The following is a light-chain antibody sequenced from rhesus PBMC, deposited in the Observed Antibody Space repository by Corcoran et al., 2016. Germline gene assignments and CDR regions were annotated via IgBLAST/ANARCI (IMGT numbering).Light chain of an antibody. CDR2: KAS. CDR1: QGISSW. V-gene: IGKV1-22*01. CDR3: QHYSIRPYS. J-gene: IGKJ2*01. Sequence: DIQMTQSPSSLSASVGDTVTITCRASQGISSWIAWYQQKPGKAPKLLIYKASSLQSGVPSRDSGSGSWTDFTLPISNLQSEDFATYYCQHYSIRPYSFGQGTKVEIK.